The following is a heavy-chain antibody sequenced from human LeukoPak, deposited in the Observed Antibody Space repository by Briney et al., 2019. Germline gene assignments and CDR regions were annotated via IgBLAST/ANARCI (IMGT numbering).Heavy chain of an antibody. CDR3: ARVESAAGLDY. CDR1: GGTFSSYA. D-gene: IGHD1-14*01. Sequence: ASVKVSCKASGGTFSSYAISWVRQAPGQGLEWMGGIIPIFGTANYAQKFQGRVTITADKSTSTAYMELSSLRSEDTAVYYCARVESAAGLDYWGQGTLVTVSS. J-gene: IGHJ4*02. CDR2: IIPIFGTA. V-gene: IGHV1-69*06.